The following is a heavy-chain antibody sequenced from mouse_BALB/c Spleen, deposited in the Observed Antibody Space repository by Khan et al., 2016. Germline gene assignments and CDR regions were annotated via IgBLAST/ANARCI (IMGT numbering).Heavy chain of an antibody. CDR1: GFSLSRYS. CDR2: IWGDGST. V-gene: IGHV2-6-4*01. J-gene: IGHJ3*01. CDR3: ASNDGNSEEAWFAY. Sequence: QVQLKESGPGLVAPSQSLSITCTVSGFSLSRYSVHWVRQPPGKGLEWLGVIWGDGSTDYKPDLKSRLSSRKDNSKSQVFLKMSSLRTDDTAMYYCASNDGNSEEAWFAYWGQGTLVTVSA. D-gene: IGHD2-1*01.